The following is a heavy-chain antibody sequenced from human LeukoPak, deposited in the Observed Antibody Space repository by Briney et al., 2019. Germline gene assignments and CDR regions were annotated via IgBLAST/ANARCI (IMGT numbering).Heavy chain of an antibody. CDR1: GFTFSSYW. J-gene: IGHJ3*02. CDR3: AKVDYYDRRAFDI. V-gene: IGHV3-74*01. Sequence: GGSLRLSCAASGFTFSSYWMHWVRQAPGKGLVWVSRINSDGSSTSYADSVKGRFTISRDNSKNTLYLQMNSLRAEDTAVYYCAKVDYYDRRAFDIWGQGTMVTVSS. D-gene: IGHD3-22*01. CDR2: INSDGSST.